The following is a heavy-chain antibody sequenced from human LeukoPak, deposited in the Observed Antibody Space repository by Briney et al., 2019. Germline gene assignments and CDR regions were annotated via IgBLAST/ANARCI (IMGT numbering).Heavy chain of an antibody. CDR3: ARAIPGVVYGMDV. Sequence: PGGSLRLSCAASGFTFSDYYMSWIRQAPGKGLEWVSYISSSSSYTNYADSVKGRFTISRGNAKNSLYLQMNSLRAEDTAVYYCARAIPGVVYGMDVWGQGTTVTVSS. D-gene: IGHD2-15*01. V-gene: IGHV3-11*05. CDR2: ISSSSSYT. J-gene: IGHJ6*02. CDR1: GFTFSDYY.